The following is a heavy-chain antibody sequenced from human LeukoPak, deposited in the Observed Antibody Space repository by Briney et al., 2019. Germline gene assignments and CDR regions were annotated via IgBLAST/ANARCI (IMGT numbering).Heavy chain of an antibody. D-gene: IGHD3-22*01. CDR2: INTDGSSL. Sequence: GGSLRLSCAASGFTFSSYWMYWVRQAPGKGPVWVARINTDGSSLNYADSVKGRFTISRDSAKNTLYLQMNSLGAEDTAVYYCARRINYYDSSGYYYVRYSDSWGQGTLVAVSS. CDR1: GFTFSSYW. J-gene: IGHJ4*02. V-gene: IGHV3-74*01. CDR3: ARRINYYDSSGYYYVRYSDS.